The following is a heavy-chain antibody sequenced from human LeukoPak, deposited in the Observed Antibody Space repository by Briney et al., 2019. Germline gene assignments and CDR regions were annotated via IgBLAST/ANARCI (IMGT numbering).Heavy chain of an antibody. CDR3: AKGIIVVVPAGYDFWSGYPPYYSDY. D-gene: IGHD3-3*01. CDR2: ISGSGGST. CDR1: GFTFSSYA. J-gene: IGHJ4*02. V-gene: IGHV3-23*01. Sequence: PGGSLRLSCAASGFTFSSYAMSWVRQAPGKGLEWVSAISGSGGSTYYADSVKGRFTISRDNSKNTLYLQMNSLRAEDTAVYYCAKGIIVVVPAGYDFWSGYPPYYSDYWGRGTLVTVSS.